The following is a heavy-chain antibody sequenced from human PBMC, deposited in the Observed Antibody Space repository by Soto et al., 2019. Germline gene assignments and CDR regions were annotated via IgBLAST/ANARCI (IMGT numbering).Heavy chain of an antibody. D-gene: IGHD2-2*01. Sequence: ASVKVSCKASGYTFTSYGISWVRQAPGQGLEWMGWISAYNGNTNYAQKLQGRVTMTTDTSTSTAYMELRSLRSDDTAVYYCASHLCAGSTSCYDYWGQGTLVTVSS. CDR3: ASHLCAGSTSCYDY. J-gene: IGHJ4*02. CDR2: ISAYNGNT. V-gene: IGHV1-18*04. CDR1: GYTFTSYG.